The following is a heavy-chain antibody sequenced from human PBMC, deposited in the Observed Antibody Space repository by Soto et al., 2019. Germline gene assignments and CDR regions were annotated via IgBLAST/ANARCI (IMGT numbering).Heavy chain of an antibody. CDR3: ARALYYDILTGYYSPSYSYYGMDV. Sequence: ASVKGSCKGAGYTFTSDYVDWGRQATGQGLEWMGIINPSGGSTSYAQKFQGRVTMTRDTSTSTVYMELSSLRSEDTAVYYCARALYYDILTGYYSPSYSYYGMDVWGQGTTVTV. V-gene: IGHV1-46*01. J-gene: IGHJ6*02. CDR1: GYTFTSDY. D-gene: IGHD3-9*01. CDR2: INPSGGST.